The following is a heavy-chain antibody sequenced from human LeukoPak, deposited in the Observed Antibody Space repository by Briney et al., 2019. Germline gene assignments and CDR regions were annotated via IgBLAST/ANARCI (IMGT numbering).Heavy chain of an antibody. J-gene: IGHJ6*02. CDR2: IYYSGST. D-gene: IGHD2-2*01. Sequence: SETLSLTCTVSGGSISSYYWSWIRQPPGKGLEWIGYIYYSGSTNYNPSLKSRVTISVDTSKNQFSLKLSSVTAADTAVYYCARGTDIVVVPAAPTRSYYYYYGMDVWGQGTTVTVSS. CDR3: ARGTDIVVVPAAPTRSYYYYYGMDV. V-gene: IGHV4-59*12. CDR1: GGSISSYY.